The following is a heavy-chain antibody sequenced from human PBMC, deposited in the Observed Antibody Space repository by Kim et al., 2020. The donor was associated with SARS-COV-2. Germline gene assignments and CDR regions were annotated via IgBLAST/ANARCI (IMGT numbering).Heavy chain of an antibody. CDR1: GFTFSSYA. D-gene: IGHD3-10*01. V-gene: IGHV3-23*01. J-gene: IGHJ2*01. CDR3: AKSEGYGSGSHWYFDL. CDR2: ISGSGGST. Sequence: GGSLRLSCAASGFTFSSYAMSWVRQAPGKGLEWVSAISGSGGSTYYADSVKGRFTISRDNSKNTLYLQMNSLRAEDTAVYYCAKSEGYGSGSHWYFDLWGRGPLVTVSS.